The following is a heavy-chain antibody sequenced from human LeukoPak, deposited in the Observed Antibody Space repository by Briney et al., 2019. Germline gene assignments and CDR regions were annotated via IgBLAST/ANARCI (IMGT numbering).Heavy chain of an antibody. Sequence: PGGSLRLSCSASGLTFSVSAIHWVRQASGKGLEWVGRIKTKAANYATAYAASVKGRFTIFRDDSTNTAYLQMNSLKTEDTAVYYCTHPAYYYNVDVWGKGTTVTVSS. J-gene: IGHJ6*04. D-gene: IGHD6-25*01. CDR2: IKTKAANYAT. CDR1: GLTFSVSA. V-gene: IGHV3-73*01. CDR3: THPAYYYNVDV.